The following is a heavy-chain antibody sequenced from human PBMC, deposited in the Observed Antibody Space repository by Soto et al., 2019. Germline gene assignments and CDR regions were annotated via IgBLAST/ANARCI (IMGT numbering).Heavy chain of an antibody. CDR3: ARDQGYYDYIWGSYPYDAFDI. J-gene: IGHJ3*02. CDR1: GFTFSSYS. D-gene: IGHD3-16*01. CDR2: ISSSSSTI. Sequence: GGSLRLSCAASGFTFSSYSMNWVRQAPGKGLEWVSYISSSSSTIYYADSVKGRFTISRDNAKNSLYLQMNSLRAEDTAVYYCARDQGYYDYIWGSYPYDAFDIWGQGTMVTVSS. V-gene: IGHV3-48*01.